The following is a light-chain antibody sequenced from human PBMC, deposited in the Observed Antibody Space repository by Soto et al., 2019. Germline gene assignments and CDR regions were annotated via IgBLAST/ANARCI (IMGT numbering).Light chain of an antibody. J-gene: IGLJ1*01. CDR3: GSYAGSSADV. V-gene: IGLV2-23*02. CDR2: EVS. CDR1: SSDVGSYNL. Sequence: QSALTQPASVAGSPGQSITISCTGTSSDVGSYNLASWYQQHPPKAPKLMIYEVSKRHSGVSNRFSGSKDGNTSSRTICGLQAEEEADYCSGSYAGSSADVFGTGTKVTVL.